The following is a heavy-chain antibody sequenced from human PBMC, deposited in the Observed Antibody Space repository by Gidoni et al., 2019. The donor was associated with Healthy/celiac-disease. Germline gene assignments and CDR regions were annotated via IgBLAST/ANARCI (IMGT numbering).Heavy chain of an antibody. V-gene: IGHV1-18*01. D-gene: IGHD6-19*01. CDR1: GYTVTSYG. J-gene: IGHJ6*02. CDR2: ISAYTGNT. CDR3: ARDLAVAAYRYYYYGMDV. Sequence: QVKLVQSGAEVKKPGASVKVSCKAYGYTVTSYGISWVRQAPGQGLEWMGWISAYTGNTHYAQTLQGRVTMTPDTSTSTAYMELRSLRSDDTAVYYCARDLAVAAYRYYYYGMDVWGQGTTVTVSS.